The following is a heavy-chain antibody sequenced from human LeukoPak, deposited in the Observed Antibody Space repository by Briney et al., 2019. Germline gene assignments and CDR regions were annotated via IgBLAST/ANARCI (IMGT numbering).Heavy chain of an antibody. CDR1: GYTFTSYV. CDR3: AREREYYDYVWGSYRQSLAFDI. J-gene: IGHJ3*02. Sequence: ASVKVSCKASGYTFTSYVMHWVRQAPGQRLEWMGWINAGNGNTKYSQKFQGRVTITRDTSASTAYMELSSLRSEDTAVYYCAREREYYDYVWGSYRQSLAFDIWGQGTMVTVSS. CDR2: INAGNGNT. V-gene: IGHV1-3*01. D-gene: IGHD3-16*02.